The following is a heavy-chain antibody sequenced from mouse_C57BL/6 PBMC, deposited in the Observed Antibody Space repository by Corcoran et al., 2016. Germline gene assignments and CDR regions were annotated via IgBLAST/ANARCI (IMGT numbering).Heavy chain of an antibody. CDR1: GYTFTTYG. J-gene: IGHJ2*01. CDR3: ARRGYYYGSSYENYFDY. V-gene: IGHV9-3*01. Sequence: QIQLVQSGPELKKPGETVKISCKASGYTFTTYGMSWVKQAPGKGLKWMGWINTYSGVPTYADDFKGRLAFSLETSASTAYLQINNLKNEDTATYFCARRGYYYGSSYENYFDYWGQGTTLTVSS. CDR2: INTYSGVP. D-gene: IGHD1-1*01.